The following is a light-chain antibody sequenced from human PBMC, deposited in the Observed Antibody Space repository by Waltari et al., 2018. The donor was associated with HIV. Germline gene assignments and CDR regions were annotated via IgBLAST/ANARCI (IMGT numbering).Light chain of an antibody. V-gene: IGLV3-25*03. CDR3: QSADSDNTYNWV. J-gene: IGLJ3*02. Sequence: SQLPQPPSVSVSPGQPAKITCSGDDIPDPYVYWYQQNPGQAPVLVMYKVTERPSGIPERFSGSISGTTVTFTIMGVQPEDEADYYCQSADSDNTYNWVFGGGTKLTVL. CDR2: KVT. CDR1: DIPDPY.